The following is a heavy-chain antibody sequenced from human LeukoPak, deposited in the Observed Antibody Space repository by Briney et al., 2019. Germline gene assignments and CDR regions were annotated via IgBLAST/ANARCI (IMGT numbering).Heavy chain of an antibody. D-gene: IGHD3-22*01. V-gene: IGHV1-18*01. CDR1: GYTFTSYG. CDR3: ASSGYPDYYYYGMDV. J-gene: IGHJ6*02. CDR2: ISAYNGKT. Sequence: GASVKVSCKASGYTFTSYGISWVRQATGQGLEWMGWISAYNGKTNYAQKLQGRVTMTTDTSTSTAYMELRSLRSDDTAVYYRASSGYPDYYYYGMDVWGQGTTVTVSS.